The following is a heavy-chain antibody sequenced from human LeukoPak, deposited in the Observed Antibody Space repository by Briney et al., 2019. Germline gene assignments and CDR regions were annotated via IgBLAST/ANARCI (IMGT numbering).Heavy chain of an antibody. CDR3: AGPQVRGYIYGWSS. D-gene: IGHD5-18*01. V-gene: IGHV4-59*08. Sequence: PSETLSLTCTVSGGSISSYYWSWIRQPPGKGLEWIGYIYYSGSTNYNPSLKSRVTISVDTSKNQFSLKLSSVTAADTAVYYCAGPQVRGYIYGWSSWGQGTLVTVSS. CDR2: IYYSGST. J-gene: IGHJ5*02. CDR1: GGSISSYY.